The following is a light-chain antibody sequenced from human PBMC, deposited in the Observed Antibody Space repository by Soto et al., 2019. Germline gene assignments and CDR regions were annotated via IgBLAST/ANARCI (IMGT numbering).Light chain of an antibody. Sequence: QSALTQPPSASGSPGQSVTISCTGTSSDVGGYGYVSWYQHHPGKAPKLMIYEVTKRPSGVPDRFSGSKSGNTASLTVSGLQADDEADYFCSSYAGSNTFLVFGGGTKVTVL. CDR2: EVT. V-gene: IGLV2-8*01. CDR1: SSDVGGYGY. J-gene: IGLJ2*01. CDR3: SSYAGSNTFLV.